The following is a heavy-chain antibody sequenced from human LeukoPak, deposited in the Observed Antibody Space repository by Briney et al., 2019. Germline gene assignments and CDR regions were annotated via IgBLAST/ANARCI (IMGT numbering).Heavy chain of an antibody. CDR3: ARDNLAPYWYFDL. D-gene: IGHD1-14*01. CDR1: GFTFSSYS. V-gene: IGHV3-21*01. CDR2: ISSSGSYI. J-gene: IGHJ2*01. Sequence: GGSLRLSCAASGFTFSSYSMNWVRQAPGKGLEWVSSISSSGSYIYYADSVKGRFTISRDNAKNSLYLQMNSLRAEDTAVYYCARDNLAPYWYFDLWGRGTLVTVSS.